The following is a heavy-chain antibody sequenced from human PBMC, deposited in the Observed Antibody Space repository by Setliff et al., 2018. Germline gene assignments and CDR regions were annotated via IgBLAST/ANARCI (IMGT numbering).Heavy chain of an antibody. V-gene: IGHV1-2*02. CDR1: GFTFTDYY. J-gene: IGHJ5*02. D-gene: IGHD6-13*01. Sequence: GASVKVSCKASGFTFTDYYIHWVRQAPGQGLEWMGWINPDNGGTNYAQKFQGRVTLTRDTSISTAYMDPVDTATYYCAHRRAGSSNWYDLGWFDPWGQGTLVTVSS. CDR2: INPDNGGT. CDR3: GSSNWYDLGWFDP.